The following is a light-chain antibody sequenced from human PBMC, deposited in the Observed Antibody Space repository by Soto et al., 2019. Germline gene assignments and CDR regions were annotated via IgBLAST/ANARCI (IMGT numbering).Light chain of an antibody. Sequence: IQMTQSPSTLSASVGDRVTITCRASHDIARWLAWYQQQPGEAPRLLIYAASSLQSGVPTRFSGSGSGTDFALTITNLQPEDSAVYYCQQVKGFPLTFGGGTKVDIK. CDR3: QQVKGFPLT. CDR1: HDIARW. J-gene: IGKJ4*01. CDR2: AAS. V-gene: IGKV1-12*01.